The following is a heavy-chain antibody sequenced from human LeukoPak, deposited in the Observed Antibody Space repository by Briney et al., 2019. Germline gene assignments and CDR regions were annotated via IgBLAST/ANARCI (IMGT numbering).Heavy chain of an antibody. CDR3: ASRSADYYDSSVDY. CDR1: GGTFSSYA. J-gene: IGHJ4*02. Sequence: SVKVSCKASGGTFSSYAISWVRQAPGQGLEWMGRIIPILGIANYAQKFQGRVTITADKSTSTAYMQLSSLRSEDTAVYYCASRSADYYDSSVDYWGQGTLVTVSS. D-gene: IGHD3-22*01. V-gene: IGHV1-69*04. CDR2: IIPILGIA.